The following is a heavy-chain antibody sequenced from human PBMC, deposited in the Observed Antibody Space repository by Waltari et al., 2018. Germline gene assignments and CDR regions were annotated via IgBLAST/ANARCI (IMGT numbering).Heavy chain of an antibody. J-gene: IGHJ2*01. CDR3: ARNYGDYRPYWYFDL. CDR2: IIPIFGTA. Sequence: QVQLVQSGAEVKKPGSSVKVSCKASGGTFSSYAISWVRQAPGQGLEWMGRIIPIFGTANYAQKFQGRVTITADKSTSTAYMELNSLRAEDTAVYYCARNYGDYRPYWYFDLWGRGTLVTVSS. V-gene: IGHV1-69*08. CDR1: GGTFSSYA. D-gene: IGHD4-17*01.